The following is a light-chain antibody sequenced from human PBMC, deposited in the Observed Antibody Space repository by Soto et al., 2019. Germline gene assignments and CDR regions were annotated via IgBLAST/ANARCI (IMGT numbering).Light chain of an antibody. V-gene: IGKV3-11*01. Sequence: ESVLTQSPATLSLSPGERATLSCRASQSVSRYLAWYQQKPGQAPRLLIYDASNRATGIPARFSGSGSGTDFTLTISSLEPEDFATYYCQQAYSFPITFGQGTRLEIK. J-gene: IGKJ5*01. CDR2: DAS. CDR1: QSVSRY. CDR3: QQAYSFPIT.